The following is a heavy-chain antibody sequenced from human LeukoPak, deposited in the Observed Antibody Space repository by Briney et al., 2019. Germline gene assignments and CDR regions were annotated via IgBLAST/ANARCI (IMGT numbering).Heavy chain of an antibody. CDR3: ARTLHLIAVAGIDY. V-gene: IGHV5-51*01. CDR2: IFPGDSDT. Sequence: GESLKISCKGSGYSFTSYWIGWVRQMPGKGLEWMGIIFPGDSDTRYSPSFQAQVTISADKSISTAYLQWSSLKASDTAVYYCARTLHLIAVAGIDYWGQGTLVTVSS. D-gene: IGHD6-19*01. J-gene: IGHJ4*02. CDR1: GYSFTSYW.